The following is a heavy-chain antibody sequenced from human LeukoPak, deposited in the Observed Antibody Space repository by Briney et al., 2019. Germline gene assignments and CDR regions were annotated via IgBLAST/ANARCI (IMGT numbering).Heavy chain of an antibody. J-gene: IGHJ4*02. V-gene: IGHV3-23*01. CDR3: AKSNHHYYYDSTGGGDFDY. CDR1: GFTFSNYA. Sequence: PGGSLRLSCAASGFTFSNYAMSWVRQAPGKGLEWVSAISGSGGSTYYADSVKGRFTISRDNSKNTLYLQMNSLRAEDTAVYYCAKSNHHYYYDSTGGGDFDYWGQGTLVTVSS. D-gene: IGHD3-22*01. CDR2: ISGSGGST.